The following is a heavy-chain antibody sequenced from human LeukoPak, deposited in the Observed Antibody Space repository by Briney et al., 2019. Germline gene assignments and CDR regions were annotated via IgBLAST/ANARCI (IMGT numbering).Heavy chain of an antibody. V-gene: IGHV4-39*07. CDR2: IYHSGST. CDR1: GGSISSSSYY. J-gene: IGHJ6*03. Sequence: SETLSLTCTVSGGSISSSSYYWGWIRQPPGKGLEWIGSIYHSGSTYYNPSLKSRVTISVDTSKNQFSLKLSSVTAADTAVYYCARGTAMATRYYYYMDVWGKGTTVTVSS. CDR3: ARGTAMATRYYYYMDV. D-gene: IGHD5-18*01.